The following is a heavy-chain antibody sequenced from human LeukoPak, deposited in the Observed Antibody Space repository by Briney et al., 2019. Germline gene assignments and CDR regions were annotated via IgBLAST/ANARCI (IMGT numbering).Heavy chain of an antibody. Sequence: PGRSLRLSCAASRFTFSSYAMHWVRQAPGKGLEWVAVISYDGSNKYYADSVKGRFTISRDNSKNTLYLQMNSLRAEDTAVYYCARDHGYGDYVFDYWGQGTLVTVSS. V-gene: IGHV3-30-3*01. D-gene: IGHD4-17*01. J-gene: IGHJ4*02. CDR2: ISYDGSNK. CDR3: ARDHGYGDYVFDY. CDR1: RFTFSSYA.